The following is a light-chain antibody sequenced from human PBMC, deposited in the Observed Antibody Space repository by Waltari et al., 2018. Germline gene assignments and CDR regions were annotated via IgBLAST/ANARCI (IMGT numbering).Light chain of an antibody. CDR3: QQSYSNSRT. J-gene: IGKJ1*01. CDR1: QTISTY. CDR2: AAS. Sequence: DIQMTQSPSSLSASVGDRVTISCRTSQTISTYLNLYQQKPGKAPKLLIYAASTLETGVPSRFSGSGSGTDFTLTISSLHPEDFATYYCQQSYSNSRTFGQGTKVEIK. V-gene: IGKV1-39*01.